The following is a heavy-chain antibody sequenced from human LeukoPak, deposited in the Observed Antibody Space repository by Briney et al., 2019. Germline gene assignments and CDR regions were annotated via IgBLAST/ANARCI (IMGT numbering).Heavy chain of an antibody. CDR2: IYYSGST. Sequence: PSETLSLTCTVSGGSISSYYWSWIRQPPGKGLEWIGYIYYSGSTNYNPSLKSRVTISVDMSKNQFSLKLSSVTAADTAVYYCARGMGSSGWHYYYMDVWGKGTTVTVSS. CDR1: GGSISSYY. J-gene: IGHJ6*03. V-gene: IGHV4-59*01. CDR3: ARGMGSSGWHYYYMDV. D-gene: IGHD6-19*01.